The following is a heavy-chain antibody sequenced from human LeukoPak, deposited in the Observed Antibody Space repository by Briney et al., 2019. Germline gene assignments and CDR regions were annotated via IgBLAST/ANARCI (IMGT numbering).Heavy chain of an antibody. Sequence: GGSLRLSCTASGFTFSSYSMNWVRQAPGKGLEWVSSISSSSSYIYYADSVKGRFTISRDNSKNTMYLQMNSLRAEDTTVYYCARDPYDGGKGPFDYWGQGTLVTVSS. V-gene: IGHV3-21*01. CDR2: ISSSSSYI. CDR3: ARDPYDGGKGPFDY. D-gene: IGHD4-23*01. J-gene: IGHJ4*02. CDR1: GFTFSSYS.